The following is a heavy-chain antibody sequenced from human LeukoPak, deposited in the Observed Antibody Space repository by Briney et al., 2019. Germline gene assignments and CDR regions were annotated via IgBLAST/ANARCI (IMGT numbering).Heavy chain of an antibody. V-gene: IGHV3-53*01. CDR2: IYSGGST. CDR1: GFIVSSNY. D-gene: IGHD5-24*01. Sequence: PGGSLRLSCAASGFIVSSNYMSGVRQAPGKGLEWVSIIYSGGSTNYAYSVKGRFTLSRDNSNNTLFLQMNSLRPEDTAVYYCARGGDGYKHAFDNWGQGTLVTVSS. J-gene: IGHJ4*02. CDR3: ARGGDGYKHAFDN.